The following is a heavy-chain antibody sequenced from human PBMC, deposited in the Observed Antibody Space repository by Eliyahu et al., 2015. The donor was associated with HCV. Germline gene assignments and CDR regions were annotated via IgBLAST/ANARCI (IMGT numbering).Heavy chain of an antibody. J-gene: IGHJ3*02. CDR1: DXSIKXGNYY. Sequence: QAQLQESGPGLVKPSQTLSLTCSXSDXSIKXGNYYWSWIRQPPGKXLEXIGGVYISGTTNYNPALKSRVTMSIDTSKKKFSLNLSAVTAADTASYYCARQYYYDTTGYLHDAFDIWGQGTMVTVFS. D-gene: IGHD3-22*01. CDR3: ARQYYYDTTGYLHDAFDI. CDR2: VYISGTT. V-gene: IGHV4-61*02.